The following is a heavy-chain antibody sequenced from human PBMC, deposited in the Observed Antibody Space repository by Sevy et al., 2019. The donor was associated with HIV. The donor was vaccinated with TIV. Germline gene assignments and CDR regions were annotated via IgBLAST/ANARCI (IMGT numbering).Heavy chain of an antibody. D-gene: IGHD2-2*01. CDR1: GGSFSGYY. Sequence: SETLSLACAVYGGSFSGYYWSWIRQPPGKGLEWIGEINHSGSTNYNPSLKSRVTISVDTSKNQFSLKLSSVTAADAAVYYCARHCSSTSCSHAFDIWGQGTMVTVSS. J-gene: IGHJ3*02. CDR3: ARHCSSTSCSHAFDI. CDR2: INHSGST. V-gene: IGHV4-34*01.